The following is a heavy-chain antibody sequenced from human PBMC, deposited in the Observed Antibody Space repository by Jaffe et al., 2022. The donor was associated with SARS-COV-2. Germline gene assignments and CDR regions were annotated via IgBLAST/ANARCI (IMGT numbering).Heavy chain of an antibody. J-gene: IGHJ4*02. Sequence: EVQLVESGGVVVQPGGSLRLSCAASGFTFDDYAMHWVRQAPGKGLEWVSLISWDGGSTYYADSVKGRFTISRDNSKNSLYLQMNSLRAEDTALYYCAKPSRGFGEFYFDYWGQGTLVTVSS. D-gene: IGHD3-10*01. CDR1: GFTFDDYA. V-gene: IGHV3-43D*03. CDR3: AKPSRGFGEFYFDY. CDR2: ISWDGGST.